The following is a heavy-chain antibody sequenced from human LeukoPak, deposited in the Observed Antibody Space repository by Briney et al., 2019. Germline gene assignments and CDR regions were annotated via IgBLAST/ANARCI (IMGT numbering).Heavy chain of an antibody. J-gene: IGHJ2*01. CDR3: ARGIGRGKNWFAWYSDP. CDR2: MNPNSGNT. Sequence: ASVKVSCKASGYTFTSYDINWVRQATGQGLEWMGWMNPNSGNTGYAQKFQGRVTMTRNTSISTAYMELSSLRSEDTAVYYCARGIGRGKNWFAWYSDPGALATLFTVS. V-gene: IGHV1-8*01. CDR1: GYTFTSYD. D-gene: IGHD2-15*01.